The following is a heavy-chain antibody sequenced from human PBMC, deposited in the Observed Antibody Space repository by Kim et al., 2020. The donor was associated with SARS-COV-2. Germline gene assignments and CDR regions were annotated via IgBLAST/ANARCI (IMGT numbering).Heavy chain of an antibody. V-gene: IGHV1-18*01. J-gene: IGHJ4*02. D-gene: IGHD2-2*01. Sequence: NSAQKLQGRVTMTTDTSTSTGYMELGSLRSDDTAVYYCARDRVVPAAKDYWGQGTLVTVSS. CDR3: ARDRVVPAAKDY.